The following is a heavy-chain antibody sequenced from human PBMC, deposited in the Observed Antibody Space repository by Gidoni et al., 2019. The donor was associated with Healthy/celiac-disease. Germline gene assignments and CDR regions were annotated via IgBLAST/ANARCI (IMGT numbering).Heavy chain of an antibody. CDR2: ISGSGGST. CDR1: GFPFSSYA. Sequence: EVQLLESGGGLVQPGGSLRLSCAASGFPFSSYAMSWVRQAPGKGLEWVSAISGSGGSTYYADSVKGRFTISRDNSKNTLYLQMNSLRAEDTAVYYCAKDVVRGVLYYGMDVWGQGTTVTVSS. CDR3: AKDVVRGVLYYGMDV. J-gene: IGHJ6*02. V-gene: IGHV3-23*01. D-gene: IGHD3-10*01.